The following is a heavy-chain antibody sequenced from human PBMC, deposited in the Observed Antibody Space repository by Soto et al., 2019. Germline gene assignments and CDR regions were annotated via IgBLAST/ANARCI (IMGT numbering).Heavy chain of an antibody. CDR2: INAGNGNT. D-gene: IGHD7-27*01. V-gene: IGHV1-3*01. J-gene: IGHJ5*02. CDR3: ASNWGSWDWFDP. Sequence: QVQLVQSGAEVKKPGASVKVSCKASGYTFTSYAMHWVRQAPGQRLEWMGWINAGNGNTKYSQKFQGRVTIIRDTSASTASMELSSLRSEDTAVYYCASNWGSWDWFDPWGQGTLVTVSS. CDR1: GYTFTSYA.